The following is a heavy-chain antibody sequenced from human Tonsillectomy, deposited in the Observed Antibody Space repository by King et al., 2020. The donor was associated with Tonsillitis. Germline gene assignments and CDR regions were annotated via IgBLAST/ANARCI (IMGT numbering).Heavy chain of an antibody. D-gene: IGHD1-26*01. J-gene: IGHJ4*02. Sequence: QLQESGSGLVKPSQTLSLTCAVSGGSISSGGYSWCWIRQPPGKGLEWIGYIYHSGSTYYNPSLKSRVTISVDRSKNQFSLKLSSVTAADTAVYYCARGGFHYFDYWGQGTLVTVSS. CDR3: ARGGFHYFDY. CDR1: GGSISSGGYS. V-gene: IGHV4-30-2*01. CDR2: IYHSGST.